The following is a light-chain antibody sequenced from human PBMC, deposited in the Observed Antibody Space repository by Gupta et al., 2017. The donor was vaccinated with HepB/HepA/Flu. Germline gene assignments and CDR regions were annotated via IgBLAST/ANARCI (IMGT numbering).Light chain of an antibody. V-gene: IGKV2-30*01. Sequence: DDVMTQSPLSLPVTLGQPAFISCRTSQSLVNSDGNTYLNWFQQRPGQPPRRLIYKASNRDSGVPDRFSGSGSGTDFTLKISRVEAEDVGVDYCKQGKHCPLTFGGGTKVEIK. CDR1: QSLVNSDGNTY. J-gene: IGKJ4*01. CDR3: KQGKHCPLT. CDR2: KAS.